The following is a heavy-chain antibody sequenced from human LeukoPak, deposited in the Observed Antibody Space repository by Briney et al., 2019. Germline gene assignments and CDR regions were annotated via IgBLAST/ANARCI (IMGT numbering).Heavy chain of an antibody. J-gene: IGHJ4*02. D-gene: IGHD3-10*01. CDR2: ISYDGSNT. CDR1: GFTFSGYG. CDR3: AKGGWFGELPGDY. V-gene: IGHV3-30*18. Sequence: PGGSRRLSCAASGFTFSGYGMHWVRQAPGKGLDWVALISYDGSNTYYADSVKGRFTISRDNSKNTLYLQMNSPRAEDTAVYYCAKGGWFGELPGDYWGQGTLVTVSS.